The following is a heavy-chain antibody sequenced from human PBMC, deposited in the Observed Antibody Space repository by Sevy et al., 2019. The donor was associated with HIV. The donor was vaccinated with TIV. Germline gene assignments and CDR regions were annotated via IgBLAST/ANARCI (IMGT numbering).Heavy chain of an antibody. CDR3: AGAFPNSLTGYYDY. CDR1: GDTFSIYG. J-gene: IGHJ4*02. Sequence: ASVKVSCKASGDTFSIYGISWVRQAPGQGLEWMGGIITLFDTTNNAKKFHDRVTFTADESTSTAYMELSSLRSEDTAMYYCAGAFPNSLTGYYDYWGQGTLVTVSS. D-gene: IGHD3-9*01. CDR2: IITLFDTT. V-gene: IGHV1-69*13.